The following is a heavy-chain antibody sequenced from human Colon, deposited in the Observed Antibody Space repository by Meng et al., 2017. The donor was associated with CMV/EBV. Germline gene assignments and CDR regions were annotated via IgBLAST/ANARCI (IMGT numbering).Heavy chain of an antibody. D-gene: IGHD3-10*01. J-gene: IGHJ5*02. CDR2: INHSGST. CDR1: GGCLSGDY. Sequence: YGGCLSGDYWSWIRQPPGKGLEWIGEINHSGSTNYNPSLKSRVTIAVDTSKNQFSLKLSSVTAADTAVYYCARAIVVRGVIITYWFDPWGQGTLVTVSS. V-gene: IGHV4-34*01. CDR3: ARAIVVRGVIITYWFDP.